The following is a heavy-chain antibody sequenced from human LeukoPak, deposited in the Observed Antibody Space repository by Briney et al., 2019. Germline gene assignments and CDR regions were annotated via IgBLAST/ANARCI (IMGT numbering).Heavy chain of an antibody. D-gene: IGHD2-8*01. V-gene: IGHV3-73*01. Sequence: PGGSLKLACAASGFTFSVSTIHWVRQASGKGPEWVGRIRSKPNFYATAYAASVKGRFTISRDDSKNTAYLQMNNVKAEDTAVYYCARLVYGIWGQGTMVTVSS. CDR3: ARLVYGI. CDR2: IRSKPNFYAT. J-gene: IGHJ3*02. CDR1: GFTFSVST.